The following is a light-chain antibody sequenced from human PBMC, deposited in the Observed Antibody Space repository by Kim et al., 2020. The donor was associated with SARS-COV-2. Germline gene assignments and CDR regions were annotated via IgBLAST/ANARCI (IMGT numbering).Light chain of an antibody. CDR2: VKY. Sequence: KKVPVSSASGSGSGVDSDEQWTQRHQRGVAPAVIYVKYQRPSGVSDRFSGSLDTNSGTTSITISGRRTEVEADYYCQSYSRDNGLFGRGTQLTVL. J-gene: IGLJ3*02. CDR1: SGSGVDSD. CDR3: QSYSRDNGL. V-gene: IGLV6-57*02.